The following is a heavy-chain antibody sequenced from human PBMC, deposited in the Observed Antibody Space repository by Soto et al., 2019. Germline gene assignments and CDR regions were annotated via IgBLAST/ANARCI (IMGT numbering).Heavy chain of an antibody. CDR2: ISGNGRII. Sequence: GGSLRLSCATSGFIFSDYYMHWIRQAPGKGLEWISYISGNGRIIQYADSVKGRFTVSRDNAKNTVYLHLNSLRVEDTAIYYCAKDAIPTFDFDGTGYFYDYWGHGSLVTVSS. V-gene: IGHV3-11*01. D-gene: IGHD3-22*01. CDR3: AKDAIPTFDFDGTGYFYDY. J-gene: IGHJ4*01. CDR1: GFIFSDYY.